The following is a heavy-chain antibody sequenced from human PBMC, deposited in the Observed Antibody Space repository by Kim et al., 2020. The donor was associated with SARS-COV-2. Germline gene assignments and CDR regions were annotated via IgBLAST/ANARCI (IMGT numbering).Heavy chain of an antibody. Sequence: SVKVSCKASGGTFSSYAISWVRQAPGQGLEWMGGIIPIFGTANYAQKFQGRVTITADESTSTAYMELSSLRSEDTAVYYCAREFGVTALYYYGMDVWGQGTTVTVSS. CDR2: IIPIFGTA. CDR3: AREFGVTALYYYGMDV. D-gene: IGHD3-10*01. CDR1: GGTFSSYA. J-gene: IGHJ6*02. V-gene: IGHV1-69*13.